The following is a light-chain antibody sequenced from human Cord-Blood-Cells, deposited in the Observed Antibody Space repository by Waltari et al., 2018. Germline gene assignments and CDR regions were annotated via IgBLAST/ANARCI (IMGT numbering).Light chain of an antibody. V-gene: IGKV1-NL1*01. CDR2: AAS. CDR3: QQYYSTPPK. Sequence: DIQMTQSPSSLSASVGDRVTITCRASQGISNSLAWYQQKPGQAPKLLLYAASRFESGGPSRFSGSGSGTDYTLTISSLQPEDFATYYCQQYYSTPPKFGQGTKVEIK. J-gene: IGKJ1*01. CDR1: QGISNS.